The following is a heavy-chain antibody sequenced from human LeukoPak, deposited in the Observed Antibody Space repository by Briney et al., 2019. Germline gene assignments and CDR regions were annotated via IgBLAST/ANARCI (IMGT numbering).Heavy chain of an antibody. D-gene: IGHD1-26*01. CDR1: GFAFSTYG. CDR2: VWYDGSSK. Sequence: GTSLRLSCAASGFAFSTYGMHWVRQAPGKGLEWVALVWYDGSSKYYVDSVKGRFTITRDNSKSTLYLQMNNLRAEDTAVYYCARDGIVGKKGAFDIWGQGTMVTVSS. CDR3: ARDGIVGKKGAFDI. J-gene: IGHJ3*02. V-gene: IGHV3-33*01.